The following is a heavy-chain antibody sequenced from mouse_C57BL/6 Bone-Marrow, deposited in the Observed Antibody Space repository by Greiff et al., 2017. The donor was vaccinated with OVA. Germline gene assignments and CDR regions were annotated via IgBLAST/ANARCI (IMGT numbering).Heavy chain of an antibody. Sequence: VQLQQSGADLVKPGGSLKLSCAASGFTFSSYGMSWVRQTPDKRLEWVATISSGGSYTYYPDSVKGRFTISRDNAKNTLYLQMSSLKSEDTAMYYCARQNGSRFDYWGQGTTLTVSS. J-gene: IGHJ2*01. CDR3: ARQNGSRFDY. D-gene: IGHD1-1*01. V-gene: IGHV5-6*01. CDR1: GFTFSSYG. CDR2: ISSGGSYT.